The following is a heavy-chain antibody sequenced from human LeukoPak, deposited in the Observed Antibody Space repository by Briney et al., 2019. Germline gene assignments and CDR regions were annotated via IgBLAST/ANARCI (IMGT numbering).Heavy chain of an antibody. CDR3: PRSHLLRYFDWLLRYDYYMDV. J-gene: IGHJ6*03. V-gene: IGHV4-59*01. CDR2: IYYSGST. CDR1: GGSISSYY. Sequence: SETLSLTCTVSGGSISSYYWSWIRQPPGKGLEWIGYIYYSGSTNYNPSLKSRVTISVDTSKNQFSLKLSSVTAADTAVYYCPRSHLLRYFDWLLRYDYYMDVWGKGTTVTVSS. D-gene: IGHD3-9*01.